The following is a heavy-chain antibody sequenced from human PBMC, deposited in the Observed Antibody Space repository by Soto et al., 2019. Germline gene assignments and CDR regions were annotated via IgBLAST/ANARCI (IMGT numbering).Heavy chain of an antibody. CDR2: IWYDGSNK. D-gene: IGHD7-27*01. J-gene: IGHJ4*02. CDR3: ARDRGLGIYYLDY. V-gene: IGHV3-33*01. CDR1: GFTFSSYG. Sequence: PGGSLRLSCAASGFTFSSYGMHWVRQAPGKGLEWVAVIWYDGSNKYYADSVKGRFTISRDNSKNTLYLQMNSLRAGDTAVYYCARDRGLGIYYLDYWGQGTLVTVSS.